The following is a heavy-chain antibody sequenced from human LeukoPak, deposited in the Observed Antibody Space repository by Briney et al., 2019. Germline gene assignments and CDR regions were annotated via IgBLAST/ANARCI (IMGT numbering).Heavy chain of an antibody. CDR3: ARGLSSLHIKGEFDY. Sequence: GASVKVSCKASGYTFTSYYMHWVRQAPGQGLEWMGIINPSGGSTSYAQKFQGRVTMTRDTSTSTVYMELSSLRSEDTAVYYCARGLSSLHIKGEFDYWGQGTLVTVSS. V-gene: IGHV1-46*01. J-gene: IGHJ4*02. D-gene: IGHD3-16*01. CDR2: INPSGGST. CDR1: GYTFTSYY.